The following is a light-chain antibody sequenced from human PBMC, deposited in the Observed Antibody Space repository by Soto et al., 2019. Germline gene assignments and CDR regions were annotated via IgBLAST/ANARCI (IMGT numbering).Light chain of an antibody. V-gene: IGLV2-14*01. J-gene: IGLJ2*01. CDR1: SSDVGGYDY. Sequence: QSALTQPASVSGSPGQSITISCTGTSSDVGGYDYVSWYQQHPGKAPKVMIYGVSNRPSGVSKRFSGSKSGNTASLTISGLQADDEADYYCSSYTSRTTVVFGGGTKLTVL. CDR2: GVS. CDR3: SSYTSRTTVV.